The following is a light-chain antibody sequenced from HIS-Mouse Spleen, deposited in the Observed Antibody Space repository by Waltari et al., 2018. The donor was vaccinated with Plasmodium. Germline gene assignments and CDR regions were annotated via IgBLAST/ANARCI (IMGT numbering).Light chain of an antibody. J-gene: IGLJ3*02. CDR2: EDS. Sequence: SYELTQPPSVSVSPGQTARITCSGDALPKKYAYWYQQKSGQAPGLVSYEDSKRPSGIPERVSGSSSGTIATLTISGAQVEDEADYYCYSTDSSGNHRVFGGGTKLTVL. CDR3: YSTDSSGNHRV. V-gene: IGLV3-10*01. CDR1: ALPKKY.